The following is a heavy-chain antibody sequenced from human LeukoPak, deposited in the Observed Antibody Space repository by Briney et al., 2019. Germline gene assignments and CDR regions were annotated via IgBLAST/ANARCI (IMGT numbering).Heavy chain of an antibody. D-gene: IGHD5-12*01. CDR2: INNDGRT. Sequence: GGSLRLSCAASGFTFTNFWMHWIRHAPGKGLVWLSRINNDGRTGYADSVKGRFTISRDNAKNTVYLQMNSLRAEDTAVYYCARAGYGFDYWGQGTLVTVSS. J-gene: IGHJ4*02. CDR3: ARAGYGFDY. V-gene: IGHV3-74*01. CDR1: GFTFTNFW.